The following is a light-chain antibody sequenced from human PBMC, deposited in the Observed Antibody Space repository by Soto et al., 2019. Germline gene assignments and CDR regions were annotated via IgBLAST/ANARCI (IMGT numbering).Light chain of an antibody. Sequence: QSALTQPASVSGSPGQSITISCTGTSSDVGGYNYVAWYQQSPGKSPKLMIYAVSDRPPGVSDRFSGSKSGITASLTISGLQTEDEADYYCISYTDRQSYLFGTGTKVTV. CDR2: AVS. J-gene: IGLJ1*01. CDR1: SSDVGGYNY. CDR3: ISYTDRQSYL. V-gene: IGLV2-14*03.